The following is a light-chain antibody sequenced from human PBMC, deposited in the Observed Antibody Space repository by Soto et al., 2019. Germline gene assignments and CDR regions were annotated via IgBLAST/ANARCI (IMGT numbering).Light chain of an antibody. CDR3: QQYTNTNNPWM. V-gene: IGKV1-5*01. CDR1: QSISNY. Sequence: DIQMTQSPASLSASVGDRVTITCRASQSISNYLNWYQQKPGKAPKLLVYDASTLQSGVASRFSGSGSGTEFTLIISGLQPDDSATYYCQQYTNTNNPWMFGQGTKVDNK. CDR2: DAS. J-gene: IGKJ1*01.